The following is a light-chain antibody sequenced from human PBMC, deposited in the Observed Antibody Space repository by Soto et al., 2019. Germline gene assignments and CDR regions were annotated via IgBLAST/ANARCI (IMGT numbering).Light chain of an antibody. Sequence: DVQVTQSPASLSASVGDRVNISCRTSRGIYNYLAWYQQKSGQIPKLLINAASSLQSGVPSRFSGSGSGTDFTLSISSLQPEDVATYYCQKYDSAPRTFVQGTRVESK. CDR1: RGIYNY. CDR3: QKYDSAPRT. CDR2: AAS. J-gene: IGKJ1*01. V-gene: IGKV1-27*01.